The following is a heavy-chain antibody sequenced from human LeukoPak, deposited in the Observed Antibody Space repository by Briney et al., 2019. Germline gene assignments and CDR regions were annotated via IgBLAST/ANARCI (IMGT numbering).Heavy chain of an antibody. Sequence: ASVKVSCKASGYTFTGYYMHCVRQAPGQGLEWMGRINPNSGGTNYAQKFQGRVTMTRDTSISTAYMELSRLRSDDTAVYYCARWGANYYDSSGYDGIDYWGQGTLVTVSS. CDR1: GYTFTGYY. CDR3: ARWGANYYDSSGYDGIDY. V-gene: IGHV1-2*06. J-gene: IGHJ4*02. D-gene: IGHD3-22*01. CDR2: INPNSGGT.